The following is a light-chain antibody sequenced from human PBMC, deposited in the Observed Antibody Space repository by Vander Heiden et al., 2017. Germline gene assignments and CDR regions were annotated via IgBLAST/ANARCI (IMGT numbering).Light chain of an antibody. V-gene: IGLV1-40*01. Sequence: QSVLTQPPSVSVAHGPRVTIFSNGGSSNIGAGYDVHWYQQLPGTAPNLLSYVNSNRPSGVPDRFSGAKSGTSASLAITGLQAEDEADYYCQSYDSSLSGSVFGGGTKLTVL. CDR2: VNS. J-gene: IGLJ2*01. CDR3: QSYDSSLSGSV. CDR1: SSNIGAGYD.